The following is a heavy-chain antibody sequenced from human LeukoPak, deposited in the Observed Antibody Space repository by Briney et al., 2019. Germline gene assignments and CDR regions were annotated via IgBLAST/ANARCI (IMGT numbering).Heavy chain of an antibody. J-gene: IGHJ6*03. CDR3: ALSQGQPSSYYYYMDV. V-gene: IGHV1-18*01. Sequence: ASVKVSCKASGYTFTSYGISWVRQAPGQGLEWMGWISAYNGNTNYAQKLQGRVTMTTDTSTSTAYMELRSLRSDDTAVYYCALSQGQPSSYYYYMDVCGKGTTVTVSS. D-gene: IGHD3-16*01. CDR2: ISAYNGNT. CDR1: GYTFTSYG.